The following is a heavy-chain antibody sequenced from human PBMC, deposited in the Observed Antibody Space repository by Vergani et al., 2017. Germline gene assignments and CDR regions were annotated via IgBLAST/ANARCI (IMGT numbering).Heavy chain of an antibody. J-gene: IGHJ4*02. CDR2: ISARYPST. Sequence: EVQLLQSGGGVIQPGGSVRLSCAASGFTFSACPMTWVRQAPGKGLEWVSVISARYPSTYYADSVKGRLTISRDNSKNMLYLQMNSLIAEDTAVYFCARLSYDTTPYLQGGYDCWGQGTLVSVSS. CDR3: ARLSYDTTPYLQGGYDC. D-gene: IGHD3-22*01. CDR1: GFTFSACP. V-gene: IGHV3-23*01.